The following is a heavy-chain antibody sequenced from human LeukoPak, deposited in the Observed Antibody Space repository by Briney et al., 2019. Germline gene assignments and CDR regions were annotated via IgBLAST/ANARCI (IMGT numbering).Heavy chain of an antibody. Sequence: SETLSLTCTVSGGSISSYYWSWIRQPPGKGLEWIGEINHSGSTNYNPSLKSRVTISVDTSKNQFSLKLSSVTAADTAVYYCARGSRERYSSGPRAFFFDYWGQGTLVTVSS. CDR3: ARGSRERYSSGPRAFFFDY. D-gene: IGHD6-19*01. V-gene: IGHV4-34*01. CDR2: INHSGST. CDR1: GGSISSYY. J-gene: IGHJ4*02.